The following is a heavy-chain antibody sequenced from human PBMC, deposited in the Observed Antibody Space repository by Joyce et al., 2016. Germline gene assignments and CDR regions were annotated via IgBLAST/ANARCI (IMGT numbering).Heavy chain of an antibody. Sequence: TLSLTCGVSGLSFDLHSFWGWIRQPPGKGLEWIGNVYLHGITHYSPSLKSRFTISMDTSKNQFSLNLNSLTAADTAVYFCARRPYNVHTPLGSDWYFDLWGRGTLVTVSS. D-gene: IGHD5-18*01. J-gene: IGHJ2*01. V-gene: IGHV4-38-2*01. CDR1: GLSFDLHSF. CDR3: ARRPYNVHTPLGSDWYFDL. CDR2: VYLHGIT.